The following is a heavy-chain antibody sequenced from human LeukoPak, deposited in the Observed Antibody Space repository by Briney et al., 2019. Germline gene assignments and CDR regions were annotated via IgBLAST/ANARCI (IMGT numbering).Heavy chain of an antibody. J-gene: IGHJ4*02. Sequence: ASVKVSCKASGYTFTSYDINWVRQATGQGLEWMGWMNPKSGNTGYAQKFQGRVTMTRNTSISTAYMELSSLRSEDTAVYYCASAFSEAYYYDSSGYYREEGFDYWGQGTLVTVSS. CDR2: MNPKSGNT. V-gene: IGHV1-8*01. CDR3: ASAFSEAYYYDSSGYYREEGFDY. CDR1: GYTFTSYD. D-gene: IGHD3-22*01.